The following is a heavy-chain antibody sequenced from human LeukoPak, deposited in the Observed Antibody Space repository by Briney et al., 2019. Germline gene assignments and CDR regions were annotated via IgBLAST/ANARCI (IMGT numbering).Heavy chain of an antibody. CDR1: GFTFSSYA. CDR2: ISGSGGST. Sequence: GGSLRLSCAASGFTFSSYAMSWVRQAPGKGLEWVSAISGSGGSTYYADSVKGRFTISRDNSKNTLYLQMNSLRAEDTAVYYCARHTIFGVVIIYFDYWGQGTLVTVSS. D-gene: IGHD3-3*01. CDR3: ARHTIFGVVIIYFDY. J-gene: IGHJ4*02. V-gene: IGHV3-23*01.